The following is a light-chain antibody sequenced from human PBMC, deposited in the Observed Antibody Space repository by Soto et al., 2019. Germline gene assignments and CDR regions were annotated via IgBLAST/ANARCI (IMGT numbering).Light chain of an antibody. CDR1: QGIINY. J-gene: IGKJ2*01. Sequence: IQLTQSPSSLSASVGDRVTITCRASQGIINYLAWYQQKPGKAPKLLIYAASSLQSGVPSRFSGRGSGTDFTLTIFSLQPDDFGIYYCQQTYISPHTFGQGTKVDIK. CDR3: QQTYISPHT. CDR2: AAS. V-gene: IGKV1-39*01.